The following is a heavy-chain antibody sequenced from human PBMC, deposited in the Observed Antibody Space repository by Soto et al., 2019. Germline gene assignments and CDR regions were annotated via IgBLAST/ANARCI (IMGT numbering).Heavy chain of an antibody. CDR3: ARIAYSSWPWYFDY. V-gene: IGHV1-18*04. J-gene: IGHJ4*02. CDR2: ISAYNGNT. Sequence: ASVKVSCKASGYIFNVYYMHWVRQAPGQGLEWMGWISAYNGNTNYAQKLQGRVTMTTDTSKNQFSLKLSSVTAADTAVYYCARIAYSSWPWYFDYWGQGTLVTVSS. CDR1: GYIFNVYY. D-gene: IGHD6-13*01.